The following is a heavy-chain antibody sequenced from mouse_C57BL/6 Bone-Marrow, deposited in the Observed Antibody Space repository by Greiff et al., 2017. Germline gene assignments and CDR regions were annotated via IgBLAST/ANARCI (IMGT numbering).Heavy chain of an antibody. V-gene: IGHV3-6*01. CDR2: ISYDGSN. CDR1: GYSITSGYY. Sequence: EVQLQESGPGLVKPSQSLSLTCSVTGYSITSGYYWNWIRQFPGNKLEWMGYISYDGSNNYIPSLKNRISITRDTSKNQFFLKLNSVTTEDTATYYCARRGDGYAMDYWGQGTSVTVSS. J-gene: IGHJ4*01. CDR3: ARRGDGYAMDY. D-gene: IGHD2-3*01.